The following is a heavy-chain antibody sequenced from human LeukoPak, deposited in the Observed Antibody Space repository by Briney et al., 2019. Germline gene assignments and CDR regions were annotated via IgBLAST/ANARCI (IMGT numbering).Heavy chain of an antibody. D-gene: IGHD6-13*01. CDR2: ISSSGSTI. J-gene: IGHJ4*02. Sequence: GGSLRLSCAASGFTFSDYYMSWIRQAPGKGLEWVSYISSSGSTIYYADSVKGRYTISRDNAKNSLYLQMNSLRAEDTAVYYCAREPSSSWDDYWGQGTLVTVSS. CDR1: GFTFSDYY. V-gene: IGHV3-11*01. CDR3: AREPSSSWDDY.